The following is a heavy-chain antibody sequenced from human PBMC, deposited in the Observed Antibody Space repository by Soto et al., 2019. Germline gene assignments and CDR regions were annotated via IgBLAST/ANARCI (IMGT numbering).Heavy chain of an antibody. CDR3: ARALAAVTAV. CDR1: GFTFSDYW. V-gene: IGHV3-7*01. Sequence: GGSLRLSCAASGFTFSDYWMHWVRQAPGKGLEWVANIKEDGSEKYYVDSVKGRFTISRDNADKSLYLQMNSLTAEDTAVYYFARALAAVTAVWGQGTLVTVSS. J-gene: IGHJ4*02. CDR2: IKEDGSEK. D-gene: IGHD4-4*01.